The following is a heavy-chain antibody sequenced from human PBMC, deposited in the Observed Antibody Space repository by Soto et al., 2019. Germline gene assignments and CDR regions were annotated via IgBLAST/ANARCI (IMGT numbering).Heavy chain of an antibody. CDR2: IGITGTPI. D-gene: IGHD4-17*01. J-gene: IGHJ4*02. CDR1: GFTFTDYY. Sequence: QVQLVESGGDLVKPGGSLRLSCAASGFTFTDYYMAWVRQAPGKGLEWSSYIGITGTPIYYADSVKGRFTTSRDNARNAVFLPQDSPTADDAALYYWPRDFAASTGGGIEYWGQGTLVSVSS. V-gene: IGHV3-11*01. CDR3: PRDFAASTGGGIEY.